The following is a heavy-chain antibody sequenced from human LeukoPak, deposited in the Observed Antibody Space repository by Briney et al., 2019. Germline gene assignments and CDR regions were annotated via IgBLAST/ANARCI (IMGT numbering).Heavy chain of an antibody. D-gene: IGHD6-19*01. J-gene: IGHJ5*02. Sequence: GGSLRLSCAASGFTFSGYSMNWVRQAPGKGLEWVSYISSSSSTIYYADSVKGRFTISRDNAKNSLYLQMNSLRAEDTAVYYCARVRGSGRGWFDPWGQGTLVNVSS. CDR2: ISSSSSTI. CDR3: ARVRGSGRGWFDP. V-gene: IGHV3-48*01. CDR1: GFTFSGYS.